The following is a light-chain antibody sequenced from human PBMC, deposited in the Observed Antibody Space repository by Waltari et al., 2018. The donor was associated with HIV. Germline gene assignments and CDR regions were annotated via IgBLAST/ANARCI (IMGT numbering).Light chain of an antibody. V-gene: IGKV4-1*01. CDR3: QQYYSTPQT. J-gene: IGKJ1*01. CDR2: WAS. Sequence: DIVMTQSPDSLAVSLGERATINCKSSPRVLYSSNNKNYLAWYQQKPGQPPKLLIYWASTRESGVPDRFSGSGSGTDFTLTISSLQAEDVAVYYCQQYYSTPQTFGQGTKVEIK. CDR1: PRVLYSSNNKNY.